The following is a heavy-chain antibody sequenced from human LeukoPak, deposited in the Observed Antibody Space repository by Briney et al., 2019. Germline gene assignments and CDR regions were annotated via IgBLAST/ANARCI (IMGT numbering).Heavy chain of an antibody. Sequence: GGSLRLSCAASGFTFSTYGMHWVRQAPGKGLEWVAVVSYDGSSMYYADSVKGRFTISRDNSKSTVYLQMDSLRVEDAAVYYCATRPPVPRSPGPLDYWGRGTLVTVSS. CDR1: GFTFSTYG. V-gene: IGHV3-30*03. J-gene: IGHJ4*02. CDR3: ATRPPVPRSPGPLDY. D-gene: IGHD1-14*01. CDR2: VSYDGSSM.